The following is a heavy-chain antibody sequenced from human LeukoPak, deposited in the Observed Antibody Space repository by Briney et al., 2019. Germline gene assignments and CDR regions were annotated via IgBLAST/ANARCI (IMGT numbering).Heavy chain of an antibody. D-gene: IGHD1-1*01. Sequence: SETLSLTCAVYGGSFNGYYWSWIRQPPGKGLEWIGEINHSGSTNYNPSLKSRVTISVDTSKNQFSLKLSSVTAADTAVYYCARDNYSWGQGTLVTVSS. V-gene: IGHV4-34*01. J-gene: IGHJ4*02. CDR1: GGSFNGYY. CDR2: INHSGST. CDR3: ARDNYS.